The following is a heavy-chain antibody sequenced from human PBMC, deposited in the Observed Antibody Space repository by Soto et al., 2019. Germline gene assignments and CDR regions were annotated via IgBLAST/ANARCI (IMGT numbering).Heavy chain of an antibody. J-gene: IGHJ6*02. CDR3: AKDGVSYDILTGPPYYYYGMDV. CDR1: GFTFSRHA. CDR2: ISYDGSNK. D-gene: IGHD3-9*01. Sequence: GGSLRLSCTASGFTFSRHAMHWVRQAPGKGLEWVAVISYDGSNKYYADSVKGRFTISRDNSKNTLYLQMNSLRAEDTAVYYCAKDGVSYDILTGPPYYYYGMDVWGQGTTVTVSS. V-gene: IGHV3-30*18.